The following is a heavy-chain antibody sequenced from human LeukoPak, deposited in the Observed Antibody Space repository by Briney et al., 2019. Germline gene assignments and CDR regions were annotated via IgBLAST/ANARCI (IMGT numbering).Heavy chain of an antibody. CDR1: GFTFSSYW. CDR3: AKRSGSSGGYFGY. D-gene: IGHD3-3*01. Sequence: GGSLRLSCVASGFTFSSYWMHWVRQAPGKGLEWVSTIISGGGTSYADSVKGRFTISRDNSKNTVYMQMNSLRAEDTAVYYCAKRSGSSGGYFGYGGQGTLVTVSS. J-gene: IGHJ4*02. CDR2: IISGGGT. V-gene: IGHV3-53*01.